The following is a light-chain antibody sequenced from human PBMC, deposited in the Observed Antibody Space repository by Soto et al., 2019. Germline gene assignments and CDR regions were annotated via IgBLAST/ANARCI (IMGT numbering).Light chain of an antibody. Sequence: QSALTQPASVSGSPGQSITISCTGTSSDVGSYNLVSWYQQRPGKAPKLMIYEVSKRPSGVSNRFSGSKSGNTASLTISGLQAEDEADYSCCSYAGSSTGVFGGGTKLTVL. V-gene: IGLV2-23*02. CDR1: SSDVGSYNL. CDR2: EVS. J-gene: IGLJ3*02. CDR3: CSYAGSSTGV.